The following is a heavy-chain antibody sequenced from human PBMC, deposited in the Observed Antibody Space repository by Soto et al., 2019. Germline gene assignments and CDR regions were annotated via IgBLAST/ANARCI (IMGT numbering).Heavy chain of an antibody. D-gene: IGHD3-22*01. V-gene: IGHV3-72*01. J-gene: IGHJ4*02. CDR2: TRNKANSYST. CDR3: TRSDSSGYLEY. CDR1: GFTFSDHY. Sequence: EVPLVESGGGLVQPGGSLRLSCAASGFTFSDHYMDWVRQAPGKGLEWVARTRNKANSYSTEYAASVKGRFTISRDDSKNSLYLQMDRLKTEDTAVYYCTRSDSSGYLEYWGQGTLVTVSS.